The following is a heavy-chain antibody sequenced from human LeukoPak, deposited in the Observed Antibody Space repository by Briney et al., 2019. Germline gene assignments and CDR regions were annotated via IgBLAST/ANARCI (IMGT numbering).Heavy chain of an antibody. CDR3: ARGKDWGPY. D-gene: IGHD7-27*01. CDR1: GYTFTDYY. CDR2: INPNSGGT. Sequence: ASVKVSCKAFGYTFTDYYMHWVRQAPGQGLEWMGWINPNSGGTNYEQKFQGRVTMTRDTSISTAYMELSRLRSDDTAVYFCARGKDWGPYWGQGTLVTVSS. V-gene: IGHV1-2*02. J-gene: IGHJ4*02.